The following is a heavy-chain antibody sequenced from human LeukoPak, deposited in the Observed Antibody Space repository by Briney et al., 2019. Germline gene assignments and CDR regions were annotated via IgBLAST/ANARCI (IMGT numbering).Heavy chain of an antibody. CDR1: GFTFSSYA. CDR3: ASTQRAAYYDSSGSLDY. J-gene: IGHJ4*02. Sequence: GGSLRLSCAASGFTFSSYAMHWVRQAPGKGLEWVAVISYDGSNKYYADSVKGRFTIFRDNSKNTLYLQMNSLRAEDTAVYYCASTQRAAYYDSSGSLDYWGQGTLVTVSS. D-gene: IGHD3-22*01. CDR2: ISYDGSNK. V-gene: IGHV3-30-3*01.